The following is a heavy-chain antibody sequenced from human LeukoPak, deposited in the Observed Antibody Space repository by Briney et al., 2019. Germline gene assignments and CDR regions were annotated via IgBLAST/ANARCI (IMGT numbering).Heavy chain of an antibody. CDR2: ISTNTGNP. CDR3: ARARYGGNPPEGY. Sequence: ASVKVSCKASSYTFTSYGISWVRQAPGQGLEWMGWISTNTGNPTYAQGFTGRFVFSLDTSVNTAYLQIFSLKAEDTAVYYCARARYGGNPPEGYWGQGTLVTVSS. CDR1: SYTFTSYG. D-gene: IGHD4-23*01. J-gene: IGHJ4*02. V-gene: IGHV7-4-1*01.